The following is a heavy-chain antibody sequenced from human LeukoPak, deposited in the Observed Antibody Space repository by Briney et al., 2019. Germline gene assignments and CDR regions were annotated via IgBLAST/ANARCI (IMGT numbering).Heavy chain of an antibody. Sequence: GGSLRLSCAASGFTFRDSAMTWVRHVPGKGLEWVSLISYSGGNAYYADSVKGRFTISRDNSENTLSLQMNSLRVEDTARYYCAKDIQLSTWGLGTMVTVSS. V-gene: IGHV3-23*01. J-gene: IGHJ3*01. CDR1: GFTFRDSA. CDR2: ISYSGGNA. CDR3: AKDIQLST. D-gene: IGHD3-16*02.